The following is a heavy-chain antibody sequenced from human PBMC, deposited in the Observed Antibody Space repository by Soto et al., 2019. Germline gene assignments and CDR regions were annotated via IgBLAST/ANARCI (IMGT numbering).Heavy chain of an antibody. J-gene: IGHJ3*02. CDR3: ARQRSGTIFYAFDM. CDR1: GGSISSSSYY. CDR2: IYYSGST. D-gene: IGHD3-9*01. V-gene: IGHV4-39*01. Sequence: PSETLSLTCTVSGGSISSSSYYWGWIRQPPGKGLEWIGSIYYSGSTYYNPSLKSRVTISVDTSKNQFSLKLSSVTAADTAVYYCARQRSGTIFYAFDMSGQGTMVTVSS.